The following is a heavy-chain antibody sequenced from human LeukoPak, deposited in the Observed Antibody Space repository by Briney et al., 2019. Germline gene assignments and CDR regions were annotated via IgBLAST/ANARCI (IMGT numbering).Heavy chain of an antibody. J-gene: IGHJ6*02. CDR2: IWYDGSNK. D-gene: IGHD3-10*01. CDR3: ARDQNGSGGYYNWLHPTTGYGMDV. Sequence: GGSLRLPCAASGFTFSSYGMHWVREAPGKGLEWVAVIWYDGSNKYYADSVKGRFTISRDNSKNTLYLQMNNLRAEDTAVYYCARDQNGSGGYYNWLHPTTGYGMDVWGQGTTVTVSS. V-gene: IGHV3-33*01. CDR1: GFTFSSYG.